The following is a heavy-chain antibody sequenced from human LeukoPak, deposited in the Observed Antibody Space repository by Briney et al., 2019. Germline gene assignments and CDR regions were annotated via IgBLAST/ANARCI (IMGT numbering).Heavy chain of an antibody. J-gene: IGHJ6*02. V-gene: IGHV3-64*01. CDR2: ISSNGGST. CDR3: ARDLYDILTGYYPEYYYYYGMDV. CDR1: GFTFSSYA. Sequence: PGGSLRLSCAASGFTFSSYAMHWVRQAPGKGLEYVSAISSNGGSTYYANSVMGRFTISRDNSKNTLYLQMGSLRAEDMAVYYCARDLYDILTGYYPEYYYYYGMDVWGQGTTVTVSS. D-gene: IGHD3-9*01.